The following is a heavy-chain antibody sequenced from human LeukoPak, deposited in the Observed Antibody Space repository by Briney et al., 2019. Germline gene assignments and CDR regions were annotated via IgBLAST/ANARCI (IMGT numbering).Heavy chain of an antibody. V-gene: IGHV3-20*04. J-gene: IGHJ6*03. CDR3: ARDNQAPAQQWLVPAYYYYYYMDV. D-gene: IGHD6-19*01. CDR2: INWNGGST. CDR1: GFTFDDYG. Sequence: GGSLRLSCAASGFTFDDYGMSWVRQAPGKGLEWVSGINWNGGSTGYADSVKGRFTISRDNAKNSLYLQMNSLRAEDTAVYYCARDNQAPAQQWLVPAYYYYYYMDVWGKGTTVTISS.